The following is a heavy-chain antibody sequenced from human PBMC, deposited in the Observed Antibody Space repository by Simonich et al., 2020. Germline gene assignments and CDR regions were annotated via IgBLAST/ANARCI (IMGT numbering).Heavy chain of an antibody. CDR1: GYSFTSYW. CDR2: IETGSSDT. V-gene: IGHV5-51*01. Sequence: EVQLVQSGAEVKKPGESLKISCKGSGYSFTSYWIGWVRQMPGKGMEWRGIIETGSSDTRYTPPSHGQVTISADKSISTAYLQWSSLKASDTAMYYCARQLNDFDIWGQGTMVTVSS. D-gene: IGHD1-1*01. CDR3: ARQLNDFDI. J-gene: IGHJ3*02.